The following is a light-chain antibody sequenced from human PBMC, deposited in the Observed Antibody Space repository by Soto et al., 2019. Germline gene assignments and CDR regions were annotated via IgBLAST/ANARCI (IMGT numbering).Light chain of an antibody. CDR2: DAS. CDR1: QSVSKY. CDR3: QQRGNWPPIT. V-gene: IGKV3-11*01. J-gene: IGKJ5*01. Sequence: ETVLTQSPATLSLSPGERATLSCRASQSVSKYLAWYQQKPGQAPRLLIYDASNRATGIPARFSGSGSGTDFTLTISSLEPEDFAVYYCQQRGNWPPITFDQGTRLEIK.